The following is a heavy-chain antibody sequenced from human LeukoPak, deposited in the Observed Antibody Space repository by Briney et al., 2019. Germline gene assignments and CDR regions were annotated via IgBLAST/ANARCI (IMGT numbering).Heavy chain of an antibody. D-gene: IGHD3-3*01. CDR3: ARVFADPNWFDP. V-gene: IGHV1-8*01. CDR2: MNPNSGNT. J-gene: IGHJ5*02. CDR1: GYTLTSYD. Sequence: ASVKVSCKASGYTLTSYDINWVRQATGQGLGWMGWMNPNSGNTGYAQKFQGRVTMTRNTFISTAYMELSSLRSEDTAVYYCARVFADPNWFDPWGQGTLVTVSS.